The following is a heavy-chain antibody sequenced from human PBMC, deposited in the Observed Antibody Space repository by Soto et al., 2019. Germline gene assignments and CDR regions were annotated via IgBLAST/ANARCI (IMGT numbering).Heavy chain of an antibody. D-gene: IGHD6-13*01. CDR2: IKQDGSEK. J-gene: IGHJ4*02. CDR3: AKEASAADNLDY. Sequence: EVQLVESGGGLVQPGGSLRLSCAASGFIFSSYWMTWVRQAPGKGLEWVANIKQDGSEKYYVDSVKGRFTISRDNAKSTLYVQMSSLRDADTAVYYCAKEASAADNLDYWGQGTLVTVSS. CDR1: GFIFSSYW. V-gene: IGHV3-7*03.